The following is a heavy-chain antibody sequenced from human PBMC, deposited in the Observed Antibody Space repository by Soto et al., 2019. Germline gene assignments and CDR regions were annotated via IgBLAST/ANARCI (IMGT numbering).Heavy chain of an antibody. CDR3: VRDRYYYDSSGYYRYFDY. CDR2: IYYSGST. D-gene: IGHD3-22*01. V-gene: IGHV4-59*01. Sequence: SETLSLTCTVSGGSISSYYWSWIRQPPGKGLEWIGYIYYSGSTNYNPSLKSRVSISVDTSKNQFSLKLSSVTAADTAVYYCVRDRYYYDSSGYYRYFDYWGQGTLVTVSS. J-gene: IGHJ4*02. CDR1: GGSISSYY.